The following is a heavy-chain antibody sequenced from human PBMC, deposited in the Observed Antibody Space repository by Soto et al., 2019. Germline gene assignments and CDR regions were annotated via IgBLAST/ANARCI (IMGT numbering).Heavy chain of an antibody. CDR2: ISYDGSNK. CDR1: GFTFSSYG. J-gene: IGHJ6*02. V-gene: IGHV3-30*18. Sequence: QVQLVESGGGVVQPGRSLRLSCAASGFTFSSYGMHWVRQAPGKGLEWVAVISYDGSNKYYADSVKGRFTISRDNSKNTLYLQMNSLRAEDTAVYYCAKDPVSITMIVVADRGMDVWGQGTTVTVSS. CDR3: AKDPVSITMIVVADRGMDV. D-gene: IGHD3-22*01.